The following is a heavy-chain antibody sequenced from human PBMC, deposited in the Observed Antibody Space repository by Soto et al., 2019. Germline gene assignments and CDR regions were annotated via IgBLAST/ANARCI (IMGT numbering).Heavy chain of an antibody. CDR2: ISGSPGNT. D-gene: IGHD3-10*01. Sequence: ASVKVSCKASGYSFTSYGISWVRQAPGQGLEWMGWISGSPGNTHEEQRFQGRITLTADTSTTTAYMELRSLKSDDTAIYYCARIGYGSGTLFGRAWLDPWGQGTLVTVSS. J-gene: IGHJ5*02. V-gene: IGHV1-18*01. CDR1: GYSFTSYG. CDR3: ARIGYGSGTLFGRAWLDP.